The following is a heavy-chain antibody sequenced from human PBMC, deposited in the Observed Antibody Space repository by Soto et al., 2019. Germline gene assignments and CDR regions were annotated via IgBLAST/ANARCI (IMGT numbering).Heavy chain of an antibody. D-gene: IGHD3-10*01. Sequence: ESGGGLVQPGGSLRLSCAASGFIFSTYWMTWVRQAPGKGLEWVANIKPDGSAKNYVDSVKGRFTISRDNAKNSLYLQMNSLRAEDTAVYYCARDPVRGDAYNFDYWGQGTLVTVSS. CDR2: IKPDGSAK. CDR3: ARDPVRGDAYNFDY. CDR1: GFIFSTYW. J-gene: IGHJ4*02. V-gene: IGHV3-7*01.